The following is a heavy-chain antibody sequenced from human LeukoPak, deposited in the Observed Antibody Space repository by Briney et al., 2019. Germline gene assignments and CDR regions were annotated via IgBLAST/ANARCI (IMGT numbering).Heavy chain of an antibody. CDR1: GGSISSSSYS. J-gene: IGHJ6*02. CDR3: ARVFSLGRPVYYYYYGMDV. D-gene: IGHD7-27*01. V-gene: IGHV4-39*07. Sequence: SETLSLTCTVSGGSISSSSYSWGWIRQPPGKGLEWIGSIYYSGSTYYSPSLKSRVTISVDTSKNQFSLKLSSVTAADTAVYYCARVFSLGRPVYYYYYGMDVWGQGTTVTVSS. CDR2: IYYSGST.